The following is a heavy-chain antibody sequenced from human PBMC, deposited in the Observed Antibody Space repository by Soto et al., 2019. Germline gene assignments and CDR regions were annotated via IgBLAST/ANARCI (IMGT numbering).Heavy chain of an antibody. J-gene: IGHJ4*02. V-gene: IGHV1-3*01. CDR2: INAGYGNT. CDR3: ARDTGDGTFDF. D-gene: IGHD7-27*01. CDR1: GHTFSSYA. Sequence: XSVKVSCNASGHTFSSYAMRWVRQAPGQRLEWMGWINAGYGNTKSSQKFQDRVTISRDTSARTAYMELTSLRSEDTAVYYCARDTGDGTFDFWGQGTLVTVS.